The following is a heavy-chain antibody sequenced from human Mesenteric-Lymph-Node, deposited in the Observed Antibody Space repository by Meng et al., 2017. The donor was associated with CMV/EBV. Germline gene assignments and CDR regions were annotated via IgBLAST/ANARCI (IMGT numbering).Heavy chain of an antibody. D-gene: IGHD3-9*01. CDR2: INHSGST. CDR3: ARGSSYDILTGYFDY. V-gene: IGHV4-34*02. J-gene: IGHJ4*02. Sequence: QRSSELLRLSESHSPQCLFYGWSFGDYSCNWIRQSPEKWLEWIGEINHSGSTTYNPSFTSRIIISVDTSTNQISLNMSSVTAADTAVYYCARGSSYDILTGYFDYWGQGALVTVSS. CDR1: GWSFGDYS.